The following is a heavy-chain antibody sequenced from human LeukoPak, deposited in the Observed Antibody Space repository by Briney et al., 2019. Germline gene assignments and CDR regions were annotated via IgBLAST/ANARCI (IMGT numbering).Heavy chain of an antibody. Sequence: GASVKVSCKASGYTFTDYYMHWVRQAPGQGLEWMGWIDPNTGGTNYAQQFQGRVTMTGDTSTSTAYMELRSLRSDDTAVYYCARDETYCSGGSCYPYLYYFDYWGQGTLVTVSS. CDR3: ARDETYCSGGSCYPYLYYFDY. J-gene: IGHJ4*02. V-gene: IGHV1-2*02. D-gene: IGHD2-15*01. CDR1: GYTFTDYY. CDR2: IDPNTGGT.